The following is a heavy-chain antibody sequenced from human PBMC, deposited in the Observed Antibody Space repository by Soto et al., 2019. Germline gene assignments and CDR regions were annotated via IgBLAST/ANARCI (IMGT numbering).Heavy chain of an antibody. Sequence: ASVKVSCKASGYTFTSYGISWVRQAPGQGLEWMGWISAYNGNTNYAQKLQGRVTMTTDTSTSTAYMELRSLRSDDTALYYCARDSRVAVAGTLFDYWGQGTLVTVSS. CDR1: GYTFTSYG. CDR2: ISAYNGNT. V-gene: IGHV1-18*01. D-gene: IGHD6-19*01. CDR3: ARDSRVAVAGTLFDY. J-gene: IGHJ4*02.